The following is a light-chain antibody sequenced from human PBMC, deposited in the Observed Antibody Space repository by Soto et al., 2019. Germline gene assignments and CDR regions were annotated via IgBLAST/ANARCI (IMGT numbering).Light chain of an antibody. CDR3: QQYGSSPPIT. CDR2: GAS. Sequence: EIVLTQSPGTLSLSPGERATLSCRASQSVSKSYLAWYQQKPGQAPRLLIYGASSRATGIPDRFSGSGSGTDFTLTISRLEPEDFPVYYCQQYGSSPPITFGQGTRLEIK. J-gene: IGKJ5*01. CDR1: QSVSKSY. V-gene: IGKV3-20*01.